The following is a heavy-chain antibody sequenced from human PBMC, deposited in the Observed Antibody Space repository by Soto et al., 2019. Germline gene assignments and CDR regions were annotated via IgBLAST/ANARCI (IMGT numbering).Heavy chain of an antibody. J-gene: IGHJ4*02. CDR1: GFSFGASW. D-gene: IGHD1-26*01. CDR3: ARDPYCGAIDY. Sequence: EVQLMESGGGLVQPGGSLRLSCAASGFSFGASWMAWVRQAPGKGLEWVADIKQDGSEKNYVASEKGRVTISRDNAKNSLYLQIISLRAEDTAVYYCARDPYCGAIDYWGLGTLVTVSS. V-gene: IGHV3-7*01. CDR2: IKQDGSEK.